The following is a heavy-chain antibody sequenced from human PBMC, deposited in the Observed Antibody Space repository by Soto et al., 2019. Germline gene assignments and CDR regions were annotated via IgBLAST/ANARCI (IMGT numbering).Heavy chain of an antibody. CDR2: IIPFLSAT. J-gene: IGHJ6*02. V-gene: IGHV1-69*01. D-gene: IGHD4-17*01. Sequence: QVQLVQSGAEVKKPGSSVKVSCRASGGHFDRFALSWLRQAHGQGLEWMGGIIPFLSATTYAHKFQGRVTITADESANTLYLELRSLTSDDTAVYYCARGEDDYGDFGSTDVWGQGTSVTVSS. CDR1: GGHFDRFA. CDR3: ARGEDDYGDFGSTDV.